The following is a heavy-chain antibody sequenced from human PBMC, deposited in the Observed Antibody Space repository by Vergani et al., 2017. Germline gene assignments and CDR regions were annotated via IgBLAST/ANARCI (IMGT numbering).Heavy chain of an antibody. CDR1: GYTFTGYY. Sequence: QVQLVQSGAEVKKPGASVKVSCKASGYTFTGYYMHWVRQAPGQGLEWMGWINPNSGGTNYAQKFQGRVTMTRDTSIRTAYMELSRLRSDDTAVYYCARDILNIVVVPAANILGLDYWGQGTLVTVSS. CDR2: INPNSGGT. CDR3: ARDILNIVVVPAANILGLDY. J-gene: IGHJ4*02. V-gene: IGHV1-2*02. D-gene: IGHD2-2*01.